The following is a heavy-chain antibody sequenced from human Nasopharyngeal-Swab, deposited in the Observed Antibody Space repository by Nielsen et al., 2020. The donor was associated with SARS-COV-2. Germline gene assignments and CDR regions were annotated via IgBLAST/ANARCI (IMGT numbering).Heavy chain of an antibody. J-gene: IGHJ6*02. V-gene: IGHV3-21*01. CDR2: ISSSSSYI. CDR1: GFTFSSYS. Sequence: GESLKISCAASGFTFSSYSMHWVRQAPGKGLEWVSSISSSSSYIYYADSVKGRFTISRDNAKNSLYLQMNSLRSEDTAVYYCARGGYCSSTSCDTYYYYGMDVWGQGTTVTVSS. CDR3: ARGGYCSSTSCDTYYYYGMDV. D-gene: IGHD2-2*02.